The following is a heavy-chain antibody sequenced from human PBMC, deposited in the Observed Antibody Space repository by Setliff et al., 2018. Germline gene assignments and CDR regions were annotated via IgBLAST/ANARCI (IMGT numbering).Heavy chain of an antibody. CDR1: GGSISSSSYY. V-gene: IGHV4-39*07. J-gene: IGHJ5*02. CDR3: ARAGPTVTFFRVLVISWWDP. Sequence: PSETLSLTCTVSGGSISSSSYYWGWIRQPPGKGLEWIGSIYYSGSTNYNRSLRSRVSISVDTSKNQFSLKLSSVTAAATATYYCARAGPTVTFFRVLVISWWDPWGQGSLVTVSS. CDR2: IYYSGST. D-gene: IGHD3-3*01.